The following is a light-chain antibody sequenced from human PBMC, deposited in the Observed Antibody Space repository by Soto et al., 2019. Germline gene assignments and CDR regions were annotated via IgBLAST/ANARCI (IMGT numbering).Light chain of an antibody. V-gene: IGLV2-14*01. Sequence: QSDLTQPASVSGSPGQSITISCTGTSSDVGGYNYVSWYQQHPGKAPKLMIYDVSNRPSGVSNRFSGSKSGNTASLTISGLQAEDEADYYCSSYTSSSTYVVGTGTKVTVL. CDR3: SSYTSSSTYV. J-gene: IGLJ1*01. CDR2: DVS. CDR1: SSDVGGYNY.